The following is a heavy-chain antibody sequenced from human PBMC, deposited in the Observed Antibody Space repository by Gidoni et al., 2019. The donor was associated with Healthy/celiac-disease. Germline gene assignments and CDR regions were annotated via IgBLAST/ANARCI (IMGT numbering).Heavy chain of an antibody. CDR1: GFPSRSSA. Sequence: EVQLLESGGGLVQPGGSLSTSCAASGFPSRSSAMSWVRQAPGKGLVWVSAISGSGCGTYYAGSVKGRFTISIDNAKITLYLQMNSLRAEDTAVYYCAKYIVATIAPFDYWGQGTLVTVSS. CDR2: ISGSGCGT. V-gene: IGHV3-23*01. CDR3: AKYIVATIAPFDY. D-gene: IGHD5-12*01. J-gene: IGHJ4*02.